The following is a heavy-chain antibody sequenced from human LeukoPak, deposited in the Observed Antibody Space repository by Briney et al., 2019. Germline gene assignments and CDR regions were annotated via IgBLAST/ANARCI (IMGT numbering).Heavy chain of an antibody. J-gene: IGHJ5*02. D-gene: IGHD2-2*01. CDR1: GGSIRSSYYY. CDR3: ARRIGYCSSTSCYTNWFDP. CDR2: IYDSGST. Sequence: PSETLSLTCTVSGGSIRSSYYYWGWIRQPPGKGLEWIGSIYDSGSTYYNPSLKSRVTISVDTSKNQFSLKLSSVTAADTAVYYCARRIGYCSSTSCYTNWFDPWGQGTLVTVSS. V-gene: IGHV4-39*01.